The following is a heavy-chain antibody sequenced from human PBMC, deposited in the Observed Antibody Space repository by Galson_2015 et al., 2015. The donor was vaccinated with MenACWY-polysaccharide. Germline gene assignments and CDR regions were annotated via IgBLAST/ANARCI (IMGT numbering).Heavy chain of an antibody. CDR1: GFTFNGLG. D-gene: IGHD2-21*01. J-gene: IGHJ5*02. V-gene: IGHV3-23*01. CDR3: SAWLWNQFDT. CDR2: INTAATNT. Sequence: SLRLSCAASGFTFNGLGMNWVRQSPGRGLEWVSTINTAATNTHYSDSVRGRFTISRDNSRNTLYLQMNSLRAEDTAIYYCSAWLWNQFDTWGQGIVVTVSS.